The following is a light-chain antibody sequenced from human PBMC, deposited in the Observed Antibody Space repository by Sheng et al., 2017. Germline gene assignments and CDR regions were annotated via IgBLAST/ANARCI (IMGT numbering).Light chain of an antibody. CDR1: SSNIGSNT. V-gene: IGLV1-44*01. CDR2: SNN. J-gene: IGLJ3*02. Sequence: QSVLTQTPSASGTPGQRVTISCSGSSSNIGSNTVSWYQQLPGTAPKLLIYSNNQRPSGVPDRFSGSKSGTSASLAISGLQSEDEADFYCATWDDSLNGRVFGGGTKLTVL. CDR3: ATWDDSLNGRV.